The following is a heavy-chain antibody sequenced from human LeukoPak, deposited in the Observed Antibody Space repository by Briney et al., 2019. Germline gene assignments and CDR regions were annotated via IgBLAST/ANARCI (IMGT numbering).Heavy chain of an antibody. D-gene: IGHD3-10*01. CDR1: GFTFSSYA. CDR3: AKGRGPPYYFDY. CDR2: ISYDGSNK. V-gene: IGHV3-30*04. Sequence: PGGSLRLSCAASGFTFSSYAMLWARQAPGKGLEWVAVISYDGSNKYYADSVKGRFTISRDNSKNTLYLQMNSLRAEDTAVYYCAKGRGPPYYFDYWGQGTLVTVSS. J-gene: IGHJ4*02.